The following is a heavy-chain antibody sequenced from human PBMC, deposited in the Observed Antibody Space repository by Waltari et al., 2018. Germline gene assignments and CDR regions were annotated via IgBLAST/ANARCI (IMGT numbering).Heavy chain of an antibody. D-gene: IGHD3-22*01. J-gene: IGHJ5*02. CDR1: GYSISSGYY. CDR2: IYHSGST. Sequence: QVQLQASGPGLVKPSETLSLTCTVSGYSISSGYYCGWIQQPPGQGLEWIGSIYHSGSTYYNPSLKSRVTISVDTSKNQFSLKLSSVTAADTAVDYCASHTYYYDSSGSPYNWFDPWGQGTLVTVSS. V-gene: IGHV4-38-2*02. CDR3: ASHTYYYDSSGSPYNWFDP.